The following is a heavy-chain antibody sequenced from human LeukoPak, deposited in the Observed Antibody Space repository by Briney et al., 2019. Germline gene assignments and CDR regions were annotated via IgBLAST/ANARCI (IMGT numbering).Heavy chain of an antibody. D-gene: IGHD3-22*01. J-gene: IGHJ4*02. V-gene: IGHV3-21*01. Sequence: PGGSLRLSCAASGFTFSSYSMNWVRQAPGKGLEWVSSISSSSSYIYYADSVKGRFTISRDNAKNSLYLQMNSLRAEDTAVYYCARDITMIVVVTSYFDYWVQGTLVTVSS. CDR3: ARDITMIVVVTSYFDY. CDR1: GFTFSSYS. CDR2: ISSSSSYI.